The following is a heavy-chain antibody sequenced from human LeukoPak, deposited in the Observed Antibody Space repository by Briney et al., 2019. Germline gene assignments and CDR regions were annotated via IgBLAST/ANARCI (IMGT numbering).Heavy chain of an antibody. CDR3: AKHLHLWASFDS. CDR1: GFTFSSYA. Sequence: GGSLRLSCAASGFTFSSYAMSWFRQAPGKGLEWVSAISGSGGSTYYADSVKGRFTISRDNPRNTLYLHMTSLRAEDTAIYYCAKHLHLWASFDSWGQGTLVTVSS. V-gene: IGHV3-23*01. CDR2: ISGSGGST. D-gene: IGHD5-18*01. J-gene: IGHJ4*02.